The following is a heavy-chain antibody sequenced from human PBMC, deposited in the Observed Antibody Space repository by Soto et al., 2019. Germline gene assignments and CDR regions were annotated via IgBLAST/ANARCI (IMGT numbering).Heavy chain of an antibody. D-gene: IGHD2-2*01. CDR1: GFSFSSYW. V-gene: IGHV3-74*01. Sequence: VQLVESGGGLVQPGGSLRLSCAASGFSFSSYWMHWVRHAPGKGLVWVSRINSDGSSATYADSVKGRFTISRDNXMNSLYPQMPSLTPDDTAVYYCAKGVRAATRYFQHWGQGTLVSVSS. CDR2: INSDGSSA. J-gene: IGHJ1*01. CDR3: AKGVRAATRYFQH.